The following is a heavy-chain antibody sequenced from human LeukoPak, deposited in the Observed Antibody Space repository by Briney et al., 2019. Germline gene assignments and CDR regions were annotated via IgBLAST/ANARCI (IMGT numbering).Heavy chain of an antibody. CDR2: IYPGDSDT. V-gene: IGHV5-51*01. CDR1: GYSFTSYW. CDR3: ARSYYDILTGAWFDP. D-gene: IGHD3-9*01. J-gene: IGHJ5*02. Sequence: GESLKISCKGSGYSFTSYWIGWVRQMPGKGLEWMGIIYPGDSDTRYSPSFQGQVTISADKSISTAYLQWSSLKASDTAMYYCARSYYDILTGAWFDPWGQGTLVTVSS.